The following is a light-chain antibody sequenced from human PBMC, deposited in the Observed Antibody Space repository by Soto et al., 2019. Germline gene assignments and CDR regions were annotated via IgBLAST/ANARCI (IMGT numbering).Light chain of an antibody. Sequence: QSALTQPDSVSGSPGQSITISCTGTSSDVGSYNLVSWYQQHTGKAPKLMIYEGSKRPSGVSNRFSGSKSGNTASLTISGLQAEDEADYYCCSYAGSSTVVFGGGTKLTVL. CDR2: EGS. CDR3: CSYAGSSTVV. V-gene: IGLV2-23*01. CDR1: SSDVGSYNL. J-gene: IGLJ2*01.